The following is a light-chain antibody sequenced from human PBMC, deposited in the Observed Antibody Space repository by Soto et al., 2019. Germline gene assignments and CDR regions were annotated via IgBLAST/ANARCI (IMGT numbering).Light chain of an antibody. J-gene: IGLJ3*02. CDR3: QTWCTGIRGWV. V-gene: IGLV4-69*01. CDR2: LNSDGSH. CDR1: SGHSSYA. Sequence: QSVLTQSPSASASLGASVKLTCTLSSGHSSYAIAWHQQQPEKGPRYLMKLNSDGSHSKGDGIPDRFSGSSSGAERYLTISSVQSEDEADYYCQTWCTGIRGWVFGGGTKLTVL.